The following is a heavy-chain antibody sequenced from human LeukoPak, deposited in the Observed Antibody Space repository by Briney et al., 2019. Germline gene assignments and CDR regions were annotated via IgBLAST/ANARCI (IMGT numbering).Heavy chain of an antibody. J-gene: IGHJ4*02. D-gene: IGHD3-10*01. CDR2: ISGSGGST. Sequence: GGSLRLSCAASGFTFSSYAMSWVRQAPGKGLEWVSAISGSGGSTYYADSVKGRFTISRGNSKNTLYLQMNSLRAEDTAVYYCAKLGYGSGSYSDLDYWGQGTLVTVSS. CDR1: GFTFSSYA. CDR3: AKLGYGSGSYSDLDY. V-gene: IGHV3-23*01.